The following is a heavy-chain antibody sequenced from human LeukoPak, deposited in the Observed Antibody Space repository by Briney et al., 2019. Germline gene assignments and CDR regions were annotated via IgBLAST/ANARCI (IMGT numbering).Heavy chain of an antibody. V-gene: IGHV3-7*03. D-gene: IGHD6-13*01. CDR2: TKQDGSEK. CDR3: ARAGIAAAGTRGLFDY. J-gene: IGHJ4*02. Sequence: GGSLRLSCAASGFTFSSYWMSWVRQAPGKGLEWVANTKQDGSEKYYVDSVKGRFTISRDNAKNSLYLQMNSLRAEDTAVYYCARAGIAAAGTRGLFDYWGQGTLVTVSS. CDR1: GFTFSSYW.